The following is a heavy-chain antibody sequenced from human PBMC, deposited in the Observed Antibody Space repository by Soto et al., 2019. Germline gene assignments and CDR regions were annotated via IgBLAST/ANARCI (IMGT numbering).Heavy chain of an antibody. Sequence: PSETLSLTCAVSGDSISSSELWSWVRQPPGKGLEWIGEISHSGSTNYKSSLKSRVTISLDKSKNQFSLKLSFVTAADTAVYYCASRIGTRPFWGQGTLVTVYS. CDR3: ASRIGTRPF. V-gene: IGHV4-4*02. CDR2: ISHSGST. D-gene: IGHD6-6*01. CDR1: GDSISSSEL. J-gene: IGHJ4*02.